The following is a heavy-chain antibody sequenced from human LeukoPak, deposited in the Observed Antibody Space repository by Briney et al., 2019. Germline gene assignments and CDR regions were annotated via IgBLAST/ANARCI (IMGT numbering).Heavy chain of an antibody. CDR3: ARGGSYEGSYRSKNAFDI. J-gene: IGHJ3*02. CDR1: GFTFSSYS. D-gene: IGHD3-16*02. CDR2: IGHTGSIT. V-gene: IGHV3-48*01. Sequence: GGSLRLSCAGSGFTFSSYSMNWVRHAPGKGLEWVSYIGHTGSITDYADSVKGRFTISRDNAKNSLYLQMNSLRAEDTAVYYCARGGSYEGSYRSKNAFDIWGQGTMVTVSS.